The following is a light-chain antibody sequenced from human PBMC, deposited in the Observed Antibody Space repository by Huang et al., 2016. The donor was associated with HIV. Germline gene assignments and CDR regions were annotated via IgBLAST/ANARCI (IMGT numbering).Light chain of an antibody. V-gene: IGKV1-39*01. CDR3: QQSEGSPYT. Sequence: DIQMTQSPSYLSASVGDRVTITCRASQNIGHYLNWYQQKSGNAPSLLISAASNLHSGVPSRFSGSGSGTDFTITISSLQPEDFATYYCQQSEGSPYTFGQGTRLDIK. J-gene: IGKJ2*01. CDR2: AAS. CDR1: QNIGHY.